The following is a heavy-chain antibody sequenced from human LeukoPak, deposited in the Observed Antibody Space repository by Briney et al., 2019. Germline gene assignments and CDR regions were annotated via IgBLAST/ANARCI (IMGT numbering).Heavy chain of an antibody. J-gene: IGHJ6*03. D-gene: IGHD6-19*01. Sequence: PSETLSLTCAVYGGSFSGYYWSWIRQPPGKGREWIGEINHSGSTNYNPSLKSRVTISVDTSKNQFSLKLSSVTAADTAVYYCARPSSGWYYYYYYMDVWGKGTTVTISS. CDR1: GGSFSGYY. V-gene: IGHV4-34*01. CDR3: ARPSSGWYYYYYYMDV. CDR2: INHSGST.